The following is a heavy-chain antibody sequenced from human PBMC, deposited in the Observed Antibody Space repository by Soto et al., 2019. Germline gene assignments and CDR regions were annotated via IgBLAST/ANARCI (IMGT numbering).Heavy chain of an antibody. CDR2: ISGSVGST. V-gene: IGHV3-23*01. CDR1: GFIFSAHG. CDR3: AKDRTIASRTFDS. Sequence: EVQLLESGGGFVQPGGSLRLSCTASGFIFSAHGMHWVRQAPGKGLEWVACISGSVGSTFYADSVKGRFTISRDNYLNTLDLQLNSLRAEDTAVYYCAKDRTIASRTFDSWGQGALVTVSS. J-gene: IGHJ4*02. D-gene: IGHD6-6*01.